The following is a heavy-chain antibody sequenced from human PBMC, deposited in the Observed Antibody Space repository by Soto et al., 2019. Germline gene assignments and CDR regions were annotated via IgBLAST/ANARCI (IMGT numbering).Heavy chain of an antibody. J-gene: IGHJ4*02. Sequence: QVQLVESGGGLVKPGGSLRLSCAASGFTFSDYYMSWIRQAPGKGLEWLSYISSSSSYIHYADSVKGRFTISRDNAKNSLYLQMNGLRAEDTAVYYCAREGPGSSSWFVDSWGQGTLVTVSS. V-gene: IGHV3-11*05. CDR2: ISSSSSYI. CDR3: AREGPGSSSWFVDS. D-gene: IGHD6-13*01. CDR1: GFTFSDYY.